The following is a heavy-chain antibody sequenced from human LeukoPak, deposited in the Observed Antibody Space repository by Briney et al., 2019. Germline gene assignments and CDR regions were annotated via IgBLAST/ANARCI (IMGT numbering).Heavy chain of an antibody. CDR3: ARDWAYCSSTSCYIYYYYMDV. Sequence: GGSLRLSCAASGFPFSSYSMNWVRQAPGKGLEWVSYISSSSSTIYYADSVKGRFTISRDNAKNSLYLQMNSLRAEDTAVYYCARDWAYCSSTSCYIYYYYMDVWGKGTTVTVSS. V-gene: IGHV3-48*01. CDR1: GFPFSSYS. J-gene: IGHJ6*03. CDR2: ISSSSSTI. D-gene: IGHD2-2*02.